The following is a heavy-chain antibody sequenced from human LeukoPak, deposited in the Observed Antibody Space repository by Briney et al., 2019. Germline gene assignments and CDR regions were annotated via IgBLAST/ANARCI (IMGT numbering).Heavy chain of an antibody. D-gene: IGHD3-10*01. Sequence: QTWGSLRLSCTVSGFIVNSNDMNWVRQTPGKGLEWVSLIYISGITKYADSVQGRFTVSRDKSKNTLYLQMDSLRLEDTAVYYCAKRSPPYWGQGTLVTVSS. CDR1: GFIVNSND. V-gene: IGHV3-66*01. CDR2: IYISGIT. J-gene: IGHJ4*02. CDR3: AKRSPPY.